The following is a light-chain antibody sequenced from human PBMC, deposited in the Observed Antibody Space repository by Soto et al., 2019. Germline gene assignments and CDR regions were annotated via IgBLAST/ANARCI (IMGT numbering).Light chain of an antibody. J-gene: IGKJ5*01. V-gene: IGKV3-11*01. CDR1: QSVSTY. CDR2: DAS. CDR3: QQRSDWPPIT. Sequence: EVVLTQSPDTLSLSPGDRATLSCRASQSVSTYLAWYQQKPGQAPRLLIYDASNRATGIPARFSGSGSGTDFTLTISSLEPADFAVYYCQQRSDWPPITFGQGTRLDI.